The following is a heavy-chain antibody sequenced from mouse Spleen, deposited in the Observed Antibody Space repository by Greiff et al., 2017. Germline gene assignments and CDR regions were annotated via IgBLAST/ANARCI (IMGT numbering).Heavy chain of an antibody. Sequence: QVQLQQSGAELVKPRASVKLSCKASGYTFTEYTIHWVKQRSGQGLEWIGWFYPGSGSIKYNEKFKDKATLTADKSSSTVYMELSRLTSEDSAVYFCARHVYYRYGGGYAMDYWGQGTSVTVSS. CDR2: FYPGSGSI. CDR1: GYTFTEYT. J-gene: IGHJ4*01. CDR3: ARHVYYRYGGGYAMDY. D-gene: IGHD2-14*01. V-gene: IGHV1-62-2*01.